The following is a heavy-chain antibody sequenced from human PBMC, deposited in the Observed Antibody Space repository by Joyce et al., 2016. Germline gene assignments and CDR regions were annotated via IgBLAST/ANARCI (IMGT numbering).Heavy chain of an antibody. Sequence: QVQLVQTGAEVKRPGSAVRVSCKASGGTLRSYGISWVRQAPGQGLEWMGQIIPIYLTPAYAQKFRGRVTGTADESTRTAYMELSNLRSEDTAVYYWATDFESTGYLPFDIWGQGTTIAVSS. CDR2: IIPIYLTP. D-gene: IGHD3-22*01. CDR3: ATDFESTGYLPFDI. J-gene: IGHJ3*02. V-gene: IGHV1-69*12. CDR1: GGTLRSYG.